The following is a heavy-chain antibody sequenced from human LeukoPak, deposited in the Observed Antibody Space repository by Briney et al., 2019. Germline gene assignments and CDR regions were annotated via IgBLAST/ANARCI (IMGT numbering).Heavy chain of an antibody. Sequence: ASVKVSCKASGYTFTGYYMHWVRQAPGQGLEWMGWINPNCGGTNYAQKFQGRVTMTRDTSISTAYMELSRLRSDDTAEYYCARKKLTVITVSFWFDPWGQGTLVTVSS. D-gene: IGHD4-17*01. CDR3: ARKKLTVITVSFWFDP. V-gene: IGHV1-2*02. CDR2: INPNCGGT. J-gene: IGHJ5*02. CDR1: GYTFTGYY.